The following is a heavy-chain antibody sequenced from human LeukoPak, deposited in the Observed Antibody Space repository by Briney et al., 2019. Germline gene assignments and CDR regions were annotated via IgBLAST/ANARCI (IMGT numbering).Heavy chain of an antibody. Sequence: GGSLRLSYAASGFTFSSHWMHWVRQAPGKGLVWVSHIDSDGSITSYADSVKGRFTISRDNSKNTLYLQMNSLRAEDTAVYYCAKVFRDGYNYPFDYWGQGTLVTVSS. CDR3: AKVFRDGYNYPFDY. D-gene: IGHD5-24*01. CDR1: GFTFSSHW. CDR2: IDSDGSIT. V-gene: IGHV3-74*01. J-gene: IGHJ4*02.